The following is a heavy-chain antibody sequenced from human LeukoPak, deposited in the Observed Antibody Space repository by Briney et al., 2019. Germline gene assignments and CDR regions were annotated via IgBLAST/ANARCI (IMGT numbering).Heavy chain of an antibody. V-gene: IGHV3-66*01. J-gene: IGHJ4*02. CDR2: VHRGGNT. D-gene: IGHD3-10*01. CDR1: GFTVSGNY. Sequence: GGSLRLSCAASGFTVSGNYMSWVRQAPGKGLEWLSVVHRGGNTYYADSVKGRFTISRDSSKNTVLLQMDSLRAEDTAVYYCARDPGYGLGVDYGDYWGQGTLVTVSS. CDR3: ARDPGYGLGVDYGDY.